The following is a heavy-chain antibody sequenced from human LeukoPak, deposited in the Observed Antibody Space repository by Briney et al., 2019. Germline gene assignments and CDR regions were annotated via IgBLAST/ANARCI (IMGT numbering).Heavy chain of an antibody. Sequence: PGGSLRLSCAASGITFSTYWMRWVRQAPGKGLEWVANINQDGSVKYYVDSVKGRFTISRDNAKNSLFLQMNSLRAEDTAVYYCAPSSDSSGTDWGQGTLVTVSS. CDR3: APSSDSSGTD. V-gene: IGHV3-7*03. J-gene: IGHJ4*02. CDR2: INQDGSVK. D-gene: IGHD3-22*01. CDR1: GITFSTYW.